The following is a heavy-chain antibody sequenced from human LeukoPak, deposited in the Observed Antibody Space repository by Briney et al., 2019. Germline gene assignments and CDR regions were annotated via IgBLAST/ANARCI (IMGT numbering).Heavy chain of an antibody. CDR1: GYTFTGYY. CDR2: INPNSGGT. CDR3: ARDYRDPYDSSGGYGFDI. Sequence: ASVKVSCKASGYTFTGYYMHWVRQAPGQGLEWMGWINPNSGGTNYAQKFQGWVTMTRDTSISTAYMELSRLRSDDTAVYYCARDYRDPYDSSGGYGFDIWGQGTMVTVSS. V-gene: IGHV1-2*04. J-gene: IGHJ3*02. D-gene: IGHD3-22*01.